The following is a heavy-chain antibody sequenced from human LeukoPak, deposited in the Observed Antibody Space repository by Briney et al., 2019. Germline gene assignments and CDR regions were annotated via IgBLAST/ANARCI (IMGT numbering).Heavy chain of an antibody. J-gene: IGHJ4*02. Sequence: GGSLRLSCAASGFTFSSYEMNWVRQAPGKGLEWVSYISSSGSTIYYADSVKGRFTISRDNAKNSLYLQMNSLRAEDAAVYYCARGGFRGYSYGYSDYWGQGTLVTVSS. CDR3: ARGGFRGYSYGYSDY. CDR1: GFTFSSYE. CDR2: ISSSGSTI. D-gene: IGHD5-18*01. V-gene: IGHV3-48*03.